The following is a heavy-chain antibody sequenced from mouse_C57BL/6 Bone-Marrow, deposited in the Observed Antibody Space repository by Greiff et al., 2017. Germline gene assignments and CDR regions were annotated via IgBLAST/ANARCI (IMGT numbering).Heavy chain of an antibody. CDR1: GYTFTDYY. D-gene: IGHD2-3*01. CDR3: ARVIYDGYWYAMDY. Sequence: VQLQQSGPVLVKPGASVKMSCKASGYTFTDYYMNWVKQSHGKSLEWIGVINPYNGGTSYNQKFKGKATLTVDKSSSTAYMELNSLTSEDSAVYYCARVIYDGYWYAMDYWGQGTSVTVSS. V-gene: IGHV1-19*01. J-gene: IGHJ4*01. CDR2: INPYNGGT.